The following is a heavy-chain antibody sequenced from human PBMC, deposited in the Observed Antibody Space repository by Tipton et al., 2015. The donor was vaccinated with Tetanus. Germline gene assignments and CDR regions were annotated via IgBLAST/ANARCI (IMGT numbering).Heavy chain of an antibody. CDR3: AGYETGGYIPH. CDR2: INVADSDT. Sequence: QLVQSGAEVKKPGESLKISCKGSGFSFTYFWIGWVRQMPGKGLGWMGVINVADSDTRYSPSFQGQVINSADKSISTAYLRWSSLKASDSAMYYCAGYETGGYIPHWGRGALVTVSS. D-gene: IGHD7-27*01. CDR1: GFSFTYFW. V-gene: IGHV5-51*01. J-gene: IGHJ4*02.